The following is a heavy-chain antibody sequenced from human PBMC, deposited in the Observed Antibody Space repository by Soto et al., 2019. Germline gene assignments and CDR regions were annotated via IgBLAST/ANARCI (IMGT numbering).Heavy chain of an antibody. V-gene: IGHV5-10-1*01. D-gene: IGHD3-22*01. J-gene: IGHJ4*02. CDR1: GYSFINFY. CDR2: IDPSDSYT. Sequence: EVQLVQSGAEVKKPGESLRISCKGSGYSFINFYITWVRQMPGKGLEWMGRIDPSDSYTHYNPSFQGHVTITVDKSISTAYLRWSSLKASDTAMYYCAGPTESSGYSISDYWGRGTLVTVSS. CDR3: AGPTESSGYSISDY.